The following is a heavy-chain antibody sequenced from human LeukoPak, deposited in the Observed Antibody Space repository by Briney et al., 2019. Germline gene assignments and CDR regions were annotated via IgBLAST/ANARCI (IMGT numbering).Heavy chain of an antibody. V-gene: IGHV3-48*01. CDR1: GFTFSRYW. J-gene: IGHJ4*02. CDR3: ARYTPSLAY. CDR2: ISSSSSSI. Sequence: GGSLRLSCAGSGFTFSRYWLTWVRQAPGKGLEWVSFISSSSSSIYYADSVKGRFTISRDNAKNSLYLQINSLRAEDTAVYYCARYTPSLAYWGQGTLVTVSS. D-gene: IGHD2-15*01.